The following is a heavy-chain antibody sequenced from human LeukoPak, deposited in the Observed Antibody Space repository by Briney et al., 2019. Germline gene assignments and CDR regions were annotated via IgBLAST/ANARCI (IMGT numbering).Heavy chain of an antibody. CDR2: FDPEDGET. CDR3: ATRSIAAAGKRGLRANWFDP. J-gene: IGHJ5*02. V-gene: IGHV1-24*01. CDR1: GYTLTELS. D-gene: IGHD6-13*01. Sequence: ASVKVSCKVSGYTLTELSMHWVRQAPGKGLEWMGGFDPEDGETIYAQKFQGRVTMTEDTSTDTAYMELSSLRSEDTAVYYCATRSIAAAGKRGLRANWFDPWGQGTLVTVSS.